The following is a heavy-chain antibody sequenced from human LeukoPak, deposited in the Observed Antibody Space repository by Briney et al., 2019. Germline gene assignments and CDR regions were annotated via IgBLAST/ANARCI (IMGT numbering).Heavy chain of an antibody. J-gene: IGHJ4*02. CDR2: ISAYNGNT. Sequence: GASVKVSCKASGYTFTSYGISWVRQAPGQGLEWMGWISAYNGNTNYAQKFQGRVTMTRDTSISTAYMELSRLRSDDTAVYYCARDIPGGNSGYWGQGTLVTVSS. CDR3: ARDIPGGNSGY. D-gene: IGHD4-23*01. V-gene: IGHV1-18*01. CDR1: GYTFTSYG.